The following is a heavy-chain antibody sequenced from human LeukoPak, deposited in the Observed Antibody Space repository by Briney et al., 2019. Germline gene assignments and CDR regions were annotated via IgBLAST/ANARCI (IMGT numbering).Heavy chain of an antibody. Sequence: GGSLRLSCAASGFTFSSYGMHWVRQAPGKGLELVAVISYDGSNKYYADSAKGRFTISRDNSKNTLYLQMNSLRAEDTAVYYCAKDEYSSSSDESNYYYYGMDVWGQGTTVTVSS. D-gene: IGHD6-6*01. CDR3: AKDEYSSSSDESNYYYYGMDV. CDR2: ISYDGSNK. CDR1: GFTFSSYG. V-gene: IGHV3-30*18. J-gene: IGHJ6*02.